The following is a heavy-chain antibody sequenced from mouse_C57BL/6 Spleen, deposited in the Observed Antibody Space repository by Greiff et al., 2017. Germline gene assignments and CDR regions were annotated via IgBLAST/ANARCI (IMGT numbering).Heavy chain of an antibody. Sequence: VQLQQPGAELVKPGASVKLSCKASGYTFTSYWMHWVKQRPGQGLEWIGMIHPNSGSTNYNEKFKSKATLTVDNSSSTAYMQLSSLTSEDSAVYYCARNYDPYYFDYWGQGTTLTVSS. D-gene: IGHD2-4*01. J-gene: IGHJ2*01. CDR1: GYTFTSYW. CDR3: ARNYDPYYFDY. CDR2: IHPNSGST. V-gene: IGHV1-64*01.